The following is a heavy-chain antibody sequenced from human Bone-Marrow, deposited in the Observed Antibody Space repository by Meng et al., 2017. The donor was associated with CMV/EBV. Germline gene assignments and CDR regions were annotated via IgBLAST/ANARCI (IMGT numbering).Heavy chain of an antibody. CDR3: ARGSACSGGSCYPGDWFDP. V-gene: IGHV1-69*02. D-gene: IGHD2-15*01. Sequence: SVKVSCKASGGTFSSYTISWVRQAPGQGLEWMGRIIPVLGIANYAQKFQGRVTMTRNTSISTAYMELSSLRSEDTAVYYCARGSACSGGSCYPGDWFDPWGQGTLVTVSS. J-gene: IGHJ5*02. CDR1: GGTFSSYT. CDR2: IIPVLGIA.